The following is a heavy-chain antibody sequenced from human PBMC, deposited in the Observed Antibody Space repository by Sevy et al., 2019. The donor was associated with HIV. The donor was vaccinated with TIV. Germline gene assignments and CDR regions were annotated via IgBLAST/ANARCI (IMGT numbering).Heavy chain of an antibody. CDR2: MSGSSSAI. CDR3: VGRPYSSAYSWSYHFDY. CDR1: GFTFSDYY. D-gene: IGHD3-16*01. Sequence: GGCLRLCCAASGFTFSDYYMSWIRQAPGKGLECISYMSGSSSAIVYADSVKGRFAISRNNAKNSLYLYMDNLRAEDTAVYFCVGRPYSSAYSWSYHFDYWGQGTLVTVSS. V-gene: IGHV3-11*01. J-gene: IGHJ4*02.